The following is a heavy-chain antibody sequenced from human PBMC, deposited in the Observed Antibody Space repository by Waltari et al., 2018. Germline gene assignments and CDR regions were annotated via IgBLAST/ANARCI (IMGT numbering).Heavy chain of an antibody. CDR2: IYTSGST. D-gene: IGHD3-10*01. CDR1: GGSISSGSYY. Sequence: QVQLQESGPGLVKPSQTLSLTCTVSGGSISSGSYYWSWIRQPAGKGLEWIGRIYTSGSTNYNPSLKSRVTISVDTSKNQFSLKLSSVTAADTAVYYCARDPYYAFDLWGRGTLVIVSS. CDR3: ARDPYYAFDL. J-gene: IGHJ2*01. V-gene: IGHV4-61*02.